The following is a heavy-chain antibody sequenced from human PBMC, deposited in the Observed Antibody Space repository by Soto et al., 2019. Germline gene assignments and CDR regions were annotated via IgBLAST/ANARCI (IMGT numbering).Heavy chain of an antibody. CDR3: ARGMSRNSGSPYFFDF. CDR2: INWKTDTV. J-gene: IGHJ4*02. Sequence: EVQLVESGGDLIQPGRSLRLSCATSGFIFDEYALYWIRQTPGKGLEWVSGINWKTDTVDYADSVKGRFSISRDKAKNSLYLQMNGLRPEDTALYFCARGMSRNSGSPYFFDFWGQGTLVTVSS. D-gene: IGHD3-10*01. V-gene: IGHV3-9*01. CDR1: GFIFDEYA.